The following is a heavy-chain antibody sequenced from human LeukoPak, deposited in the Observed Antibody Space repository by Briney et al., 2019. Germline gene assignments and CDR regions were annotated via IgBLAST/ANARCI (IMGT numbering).Heavy chain of an antibody. D-gene: IGHD2-8*01. CDR3: ARESRGYCTNGVCYTSEHLDY. J-gene: IGHJ4*02. V-gene: IGHV3-53*01. CDR1: LLTLRTNF. CDR2: IYSVGST. Sequence: GGGLRLSRAPCLLTLRTNFMSWVRQAPGTGVEGGSVIYSVGSTYYADPVKGRFTISRDNAKTYLYLQMNSLRAEHTALYYCARESRGYCTNGVCYTSEHLDYWGQGTLVTVSS.